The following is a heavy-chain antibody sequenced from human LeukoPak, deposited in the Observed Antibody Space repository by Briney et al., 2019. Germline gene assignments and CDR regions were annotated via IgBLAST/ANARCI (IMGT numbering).Heavy chain of an antibody. CDR2: IYSGGST. Sequence: GGSLRLSRAASGFTVSSNYMSWVRQAPGKGLEWVSVIYSGGSTYYADSVKGRFTISRDNSKNTLYLQVNSLRAEDTAVYYCARDHRSGSPAAFDIWGQGTMVTVSS. V-gene: IGHV3-66*01. J-gene: IGHJ3*02. D-gene: IGHD3-10*01. CDR1: GFTVSSNY. CDR3: ARDHRSGSPAAFDI.